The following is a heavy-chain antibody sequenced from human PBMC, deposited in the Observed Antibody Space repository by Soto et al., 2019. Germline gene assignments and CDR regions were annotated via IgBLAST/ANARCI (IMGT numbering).Heavy chain of an antibody. CDR1: GDSVSSNSAA. D-gene: IGHD2-15*01. V-gene: IGHV6-1*01. CDR3: ARGESCSGGSCSANNWFDP. Sequence: PSQTLSLTCAISGDSVSSNSAAWNWIRQSPSRGLEWLGRTYYRSKWYNDYAVSVKSRIIISPDTSKNQFSLQLNSVTPEDTAVYYCARGESCSGGSCSANNWFDPWGQGTLVTVSS. J-gene: IGHJ5*02. CDR2: TYYRSKWYN.